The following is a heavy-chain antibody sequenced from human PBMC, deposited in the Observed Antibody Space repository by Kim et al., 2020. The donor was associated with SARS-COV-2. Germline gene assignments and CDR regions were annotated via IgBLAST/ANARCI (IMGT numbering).Heavy chain of an antibody. CDR2: IYSGGST. CDR1: GFTVSSNY. V-gene: IGHV3-53*01. D-gene: IGHD1-26*01. Sequence: GGSLRLSCAASGFTVSSNYMSWVRQAPGKGLEWVSVIYSGGSTYYADSVKGRFTISRDNSKNTLYLQMNSLRAEDTAVYYCAREMSGSYSIDYWGQGTLVTVSS. J-gene: IGHJ4*02. CDR3: AREMSGSYSIDY.